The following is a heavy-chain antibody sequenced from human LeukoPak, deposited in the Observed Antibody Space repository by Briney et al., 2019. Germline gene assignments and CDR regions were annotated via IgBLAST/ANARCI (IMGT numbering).Heavy chain of an antibody. Sequence: GGSLRLSCAASGFTFSDYYMSWIRQAPGKGLEWVSYISSSGSTIYYADSVKGRFTISRDNAKNSLYLQMNSLRAEDTAVYYCARLHQRVRFLEWGTLRGYFDYWGQGTLVTVSS. CDR1: GFTFSDYY. CDR3: ARLHQRVRFLEWGTLRGYFDY. V-gene: IGHV3-11*04. D-gene: IGHD3-3*01. CDR2: ISSSGSTI. J-gene: IGHJ4*02.